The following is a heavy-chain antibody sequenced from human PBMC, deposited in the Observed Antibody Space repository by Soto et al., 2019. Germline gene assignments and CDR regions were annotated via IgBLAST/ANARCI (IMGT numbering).Heavy chain of an antibody. J-gene: IGHJ3*01. CDR1: GFTFSTYG. Sequence: QVQLVESGGGVVQPGRSLRLSCAASGFTFSTYGMHWVRQAPGKGLEWVAVIWYDGTSKFYADFVKGRFTISRDNSNNTVYLQLNSRRPDDTAVYDCARPPLTSEAFELWGPGTRVNVSS. CDR2: IWYDGTSK. CDR3: ARPPLTSEAFEL. V-gene: IGHV3-33*01. D-gene: IGHD3-16*01.